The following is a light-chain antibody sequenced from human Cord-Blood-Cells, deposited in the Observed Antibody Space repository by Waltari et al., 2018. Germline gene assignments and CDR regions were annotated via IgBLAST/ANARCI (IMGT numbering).Light chain of an antibody. CDR1: RSDVGGSNY. Sequence: QSALTQPASVSGSPGQSIPTSCPGTRSDVGGSNYVSWYQQHPGKAPKLKIYDVSNRPSGVSNRFSGSKSGNTASLTISGLQTEDEADYYCSSYTSSSTWVFGGGTKLTVL. CDR2: DVS. J-gene: IGLJ3*02. CDR3: SSYTSSSTWV. V-gene: IGLV2-14*01.